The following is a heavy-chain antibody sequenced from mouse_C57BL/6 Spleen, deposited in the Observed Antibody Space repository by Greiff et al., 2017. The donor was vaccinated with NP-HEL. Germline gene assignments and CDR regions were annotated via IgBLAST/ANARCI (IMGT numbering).Heavy chain of an antibody. Sequence: QVQLKQPGAELVKPGASVKLSCKASGYTFTSYWMHWVKQRPGQGLEWIGMIHPNSGSTNYNEKFKSKATLTVDKSSSTAYMQLSSLTSEDSAVYYCASDGYLAWFAYWGQGTLVTVSA. CDR3: ASDGYLAWFAY. CDR1: GYTFTSYW. V-gene: IGHV1-64*01. J-gene: IGHJ3*01. D-gene: IGHD2-3*01. CDR2: IHPNSGST.